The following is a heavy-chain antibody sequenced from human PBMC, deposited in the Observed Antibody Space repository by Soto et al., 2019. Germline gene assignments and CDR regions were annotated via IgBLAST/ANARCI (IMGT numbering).Heavy chain of an antibody. V-gene: IGHV4-4*07. D-gene: IGHD1-1*01. CDR2: IYATVTT. J-gene: IGHJ5*02. Sequence: FEPLSLTCTVSCASIIGFYWIWIRKSAGKGLEWIGRIYATVTTDYNPSLKSRVMMSVDTSKKQFSLKLRSVTAADTAVYYCVRDGTKTLRDWFDPWGQGISVTVSS. CDR1: CASIIGFY. CDR3: VRDGTKTLRDWFDP.